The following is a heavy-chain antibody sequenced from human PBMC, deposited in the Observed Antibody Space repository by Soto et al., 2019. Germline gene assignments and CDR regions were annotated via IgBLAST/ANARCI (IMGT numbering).Heavy chain of an antibody. CDR2: ISAYNGNT. CDR1: GYTFTSYG. CDR3: ARDQPIQGAAINYGMDV. J-gene: IGHJ6*02. Sequence: QVQLVQSGAEVKKPGASVKVSCKASGYTFTSYGISWVRQAPGQGLEWMGWISAYNGNTNYAQKLHGRVTMTTDTATSTAYMELRSLRSDVTAVYYCARDQPIQGAAINYGMDVWGRGTTVTVS. D-gene: IGHD6-25*01. V-gene: IGHV1-18*01.